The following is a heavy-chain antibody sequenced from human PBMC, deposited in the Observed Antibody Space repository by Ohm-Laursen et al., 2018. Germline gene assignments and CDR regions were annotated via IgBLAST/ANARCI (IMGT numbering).Heavy chain of an antibody. J-gene: IGHJ4*02. V-gene: IGHV3-33*01. CDR3: ARDARDALRLLEIDY. CDR1: GFTFSSYG. CDR2: MWYDGSNK. Sequence: SLRLSCAASGFTFSSYGMHWVRQSPGKGLEWVAVMWYDGSNKYYADSVKGRFTISRDNARNSVYLEMSSLRADDTAVYYCARDARDALRLLEIDYWGQGTLVTVSS. D-gene: IGHD3-3*01.